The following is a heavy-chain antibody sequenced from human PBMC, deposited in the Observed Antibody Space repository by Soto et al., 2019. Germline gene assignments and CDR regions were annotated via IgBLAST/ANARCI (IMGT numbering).Heavy chain of an antibody. J-gene: IGHJ4*02. V-gene: IGHV3-30-3*01. CDR3: ARDLEQWPAKECY. Sequence: QVQLVESGGGVVQPGRSLRLSCAASGFTFSSYAMHWVRQAPGKGLEWVAVISYDGSNKYYADSVKGRFTISRDNSKNTLCVQMSNLRAEDAAVYYCARDLEQWPAKECYWCQGSMVTVPS. CDR2: ISYDGSNK. D-gene: IGHD6-19*01. CDR1: GFTFSSYA.